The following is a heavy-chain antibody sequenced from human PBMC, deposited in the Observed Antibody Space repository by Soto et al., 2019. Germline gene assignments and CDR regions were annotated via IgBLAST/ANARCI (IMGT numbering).Heavy chain of an antibody. Sequence: PGGSLRLSCAVSGFTLSDHYIDWVRQAPGKGLEWVGRSRDKPQGYSTACAASVKGRFTTSRDESKNSAYLQMNSLKTEDTAVYYCVRATYFSDSSGYTRCLDYWGQGTLVTVSS. J-gene: IGHJ4*02. V-gene: IGHV3-72*01. D-gene: IGHD3-22*01. CDR3: VRATYFSDSSGYTRCLDY. CDR1: GFTLSDHY. CDR2: SRDKPQGYST.